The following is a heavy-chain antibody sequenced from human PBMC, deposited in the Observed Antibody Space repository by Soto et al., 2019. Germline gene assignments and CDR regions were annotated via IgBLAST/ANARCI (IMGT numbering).Heavy chain of an antibody. CDR3: AKGRDGSGSLTPRVDF. J-gene: IGHJ4*02. Sequence: EVQLLESGGGLVQPGGSLRLSCAASGFTFNNYAMTWVRQAPGKGLEWVSAISGGGDTTSYADSVKGRFTVSRDGSKNTLYLPMSSLRAEDTALYYCAKGRDGSGSLTPRVDFWGQGTLVTVSS. CDR1: GFTFNNYA. D-gene: IGHD3-10*01. CDR2: ISGGGDTT. V-gene: IGHV3-23*01.